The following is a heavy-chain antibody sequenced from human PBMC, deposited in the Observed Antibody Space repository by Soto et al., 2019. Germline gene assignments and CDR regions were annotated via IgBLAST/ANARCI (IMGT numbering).Heavy chain of an antibody. CDR1: GFTFSTYW. CDR2: IKQDGSEK. CDR3: ARDRSLAS. V-gene: IGHV3-7*01. Sequence: EVQLVESGGGLVQPGGSLRLSCAASGFTFSTYWMSWVRQSPGKGLEWVANIKQDGSEKDYVDSVRGRFTISRDNAKNSLYLQMNSLRAEDTAVYYCARDRSLASWGQGTLVTVSS. J-gene: IGHJ5*02.